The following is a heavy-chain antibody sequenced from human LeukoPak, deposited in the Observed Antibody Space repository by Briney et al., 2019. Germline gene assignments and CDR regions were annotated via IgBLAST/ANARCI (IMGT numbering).Heavy chain of an antibody. CDR1: GFTFSSYA. V-gene: IGHV3-23*01. D-gene: IGHD2-15*01. CDR3: ARYCSGGRCYSGLDP. J-gene: IGHJ5*02. Sequence: PGGSLRLSCAASGFTFSSYAMTWVRQAPGKGLEWVSAITDSTYFADSVKGRFTISRDSSKNTVYLQMNSLRAEDTAVYCCARYCSGGRCYSGLDPWGQGALVTVSS. CDR2: ITDST.